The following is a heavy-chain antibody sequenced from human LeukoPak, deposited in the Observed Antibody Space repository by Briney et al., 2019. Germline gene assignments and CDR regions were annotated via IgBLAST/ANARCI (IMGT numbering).Heavy chain of an antibody. CDR2: INQDGSEK. V-gene: IGHV3-7*01. Sequence: GGSLRLSCPASGFTFSSYWMSWVRQAPGKRLEWVANINQDGSEKYYVDSVKGRFIISRDNAKNSLFLQMNILTAEDTAIYYCVREGAYSTSSPAGNWGHRNLVSVSS. J-gene: IGHJ4*01. D-gene: IGHD6-6*01. CDR3: VREGAYSTSSPAGN. CDR1: GFTFSSYW.